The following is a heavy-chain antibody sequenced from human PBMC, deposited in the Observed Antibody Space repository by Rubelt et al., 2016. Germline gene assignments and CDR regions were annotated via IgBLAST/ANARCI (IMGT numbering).Heavy chain of an antibody. CDR2: INPNSGGT. D-gene: IGHD3-22*01. CDR3: ARFAIGGHSSGYLFDY. CDR1: GYTFTGYY. V-gene: IGHV1-2*02. Sequence: QVQLVQSGAEVKKPGASVKVSCKASGYTFTGYYMHWVRQAPGQGLEWMGWINPNSGGTNYAKKFQGRVPMTGDTSISTAYLELSSLRSDDTAVYYCARFAIGGHSSGYLFDYWGQGTLVTVSS. J-gene: IGHJ4*02.